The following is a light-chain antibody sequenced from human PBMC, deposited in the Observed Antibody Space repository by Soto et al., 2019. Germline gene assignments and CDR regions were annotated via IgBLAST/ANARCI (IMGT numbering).Light chain of an antibody. CDR3: LQDYNYPVT. CDR2: AAS. V-gene: IGKV1-6*01. Sequence: AIPMTQSPSSLSASVGDRVTITCRASQGIRNDLGWYQQKPGTAPTLLIYAASSLHSGVPSRFSGSGSGTDFTLTISSLQPEDFATYYCLQDYNYPVTFGPGTKVDIK. J-gene: IGKJ3*01. CDR1: QGIRND.